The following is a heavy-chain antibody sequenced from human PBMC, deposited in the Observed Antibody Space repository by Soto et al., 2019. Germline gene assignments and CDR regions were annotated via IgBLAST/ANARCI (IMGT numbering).Heavy chain of an antibody. CDR1: GYTFSSSP. CDR2: INTANDDT. Sequence: GASVKVSCKASGYTFSSSPLHWVRQAPGQRPEWMGWINTANDDTKYSQKFQDRVTLTRDTSASTAYMEVSSLTPEDTAGYYCARDEGVASGNWGQGTLVTVSS. J-gene: IGHJ4*02. V-gene: IGHV1-3*04. CDR3: ARDEGVASGN. D-gene: IGHD5-12*01.